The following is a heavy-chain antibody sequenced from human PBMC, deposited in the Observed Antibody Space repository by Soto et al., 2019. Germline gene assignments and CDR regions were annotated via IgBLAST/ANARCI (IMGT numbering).Heavy chain of an antibody. D-gene: IGHD3-9*01. CDR1: GYTFIDYY. Sequence: SVKVSCKASGYTFIDYYMHWVRQAPGQGFEWMGRISPRSGGTNYAQKFQGRVTMTWDTSLNTAYMELSSLISEDTAVYYCAGPPGYISDWYYFDLWGQGTLVTVSS. CDR3: AGPPGYISDWYYFDL. CDR2: ISPRSGGT. V-gene: IGHV1-2*02. J-gene: IGHJ4*02.